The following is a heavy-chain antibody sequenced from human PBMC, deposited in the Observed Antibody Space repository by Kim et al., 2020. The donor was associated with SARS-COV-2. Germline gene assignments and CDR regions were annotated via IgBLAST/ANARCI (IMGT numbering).Heavy chain of an antibody. D-gene: IGHD6-19*01. CDR2: LLGDGSNS. CDR3: VKDWGRVTGTRGY. J-gene: IGHJ4*02. V-gene: IGHV3-23*01. Sequence: GGSLRLSCAASGFTFSIYAMAWVRQAPGKGLEWVSSLLGDGSNSEYADSVKGRFTISRDNSKNTLYLQMNSLRGEDTAIYYCVKDWGRVTGTRGYWGQGTMVTVSS. CDR1: GFTFSIYA.